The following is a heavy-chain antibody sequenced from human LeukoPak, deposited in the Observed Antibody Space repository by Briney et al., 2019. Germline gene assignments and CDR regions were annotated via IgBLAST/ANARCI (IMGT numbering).Heavy chain of an antibody. CDR2: ISSSSSPI. Sequence: PGGSLRLSCAASGFTFSGYSMNWVRQAPGKGLEWVSYISSSSSPIYYADSVKGRFTISRDNAKNSLYLQMNSLRAEDTAVYYCARDWAYDTPAYYFDYWGQGTLVTVSS. V-gene: IGHV3-21*05. CDR3: ARDWAYDTPAYYFDY. CDR1: GFTFSGYS. J-gene: IGHJ4*02. D-gene: IGHD3-22*01.